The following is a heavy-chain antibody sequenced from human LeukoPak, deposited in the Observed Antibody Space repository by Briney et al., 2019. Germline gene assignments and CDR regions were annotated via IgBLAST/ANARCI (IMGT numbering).Heavy chain of an antibody. CDR1: A. CDR3: ARGITDFWSGTHFDY. J-gene: IGHJ4*02. V-gene: IGHV3-30-3*01. D-gene: IGHD3-3*01. CDR2: ISYDGSNK. Sequence: AXXWVRQAPGKGLEWVAVISYDGSNKYYADSVKGRFTISRDNSKNTLYLQMNSLRAEDTAVYYCARGITDFWSGTHFDYWGQGTLVTVSS.